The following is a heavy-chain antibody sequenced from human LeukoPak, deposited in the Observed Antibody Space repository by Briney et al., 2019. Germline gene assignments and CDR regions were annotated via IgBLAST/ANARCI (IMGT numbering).Heavy chain of an antibody. V-gene: IGHV3-48*01. CDR1: GFTFSSYS. CDR3: ARDSRTTIFGVVMYGDYYYYYMDV. J-gene: IGHJ6*03. CDR2: ISSSSSTI. Sequence: LTGGSLRLSCAASGFTFSSYSMNWVRQAPGKGVEWVSYISSSSSTIYYADSVKGRFTIARDNAKNSLYLQMNSLRAEDTAVYYCARDSRTTIFGVVMYGDYYYYYMDVWGKGTTVTVSS. D-gene: IGHD3-3*01.